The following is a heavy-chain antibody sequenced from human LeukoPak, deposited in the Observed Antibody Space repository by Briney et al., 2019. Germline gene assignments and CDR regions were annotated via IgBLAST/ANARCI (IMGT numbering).Heavy chain of an antibody. V-gene: IGHV3-23*01. CDR2: IVGSGGST. D-gene: IGHD3-9*01. CDR1: GFTFSNYA. CDR3: AKWGDCDILTGYYDSDY. J-gene: IGHJ4*02. Sequence: GASLGLSCAASGFTFSNYAMSWVRQAPGKGLEWVSAIVGSGGSTYYADSVKGRFTISRDNPKNTLYLQMNSLRAEDTAVYYCAKWGDCDILTGYYDSDYWGQGTLVTVSS.